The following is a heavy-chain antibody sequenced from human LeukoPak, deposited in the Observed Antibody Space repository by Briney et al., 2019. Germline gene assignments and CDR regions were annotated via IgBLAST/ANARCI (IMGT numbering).Heavy chain of an antibody. J-gene: IGHJ4*02. D-gene: IGHD2-15*01. V-gene: IGHV4-30-2*01. CDR1: GGSFSSGDYS. Sequence: SQTLSLTCAVSGGSFSSGDYSWSWIRQPPGKGLEWIGYIYHSGSPYYNPSLKSRVTISIDRSKNQLSLKLNSVTAADTAVYYCAREILSSVGYFDYSGQGILVTVSS. CDR3: AREILSSVGYFDY. CDR2: IYHSGSP.